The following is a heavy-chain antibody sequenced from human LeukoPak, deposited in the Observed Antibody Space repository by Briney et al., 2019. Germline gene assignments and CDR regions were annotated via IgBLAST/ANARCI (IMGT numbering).Heavy chain of an antibody. V-gene: IGHV3-33*01. Sequence: GGSLRLSCAASGFTFSSYGMHWVRQAPGKGLEWVAVIWYDGSNKYYADSVKGRFTISRDNSKNTLYLQMNSLRAEDTAVYYCARGQGYYYYMDVWGKRTTVTLSS. CDR3: ARGQGYYYYMDV. CDR2: IWYDGSNK. CDR1: GFTFSSYG. J-gene: IGHJ6*03.